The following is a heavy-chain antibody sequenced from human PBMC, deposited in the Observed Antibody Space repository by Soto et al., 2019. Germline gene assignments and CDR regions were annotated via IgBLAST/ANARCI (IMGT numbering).Heavy chain of an antibody. D-gene: IGHD5-18*01. J-gene: IGHJ6*02. Sequence: QVQLVQSGAEVKKHGASVKVSCKASGYTFTSYAMHWVRQAPGQRLEWMGWINAGNGNTKYSQKFQGRVTITRDTSASTAYMELSSLRSEDTAVYSCASLRHSTSSSYYAGMDVLGQGTTVSFSS. CDR2: INAGNGNT. V-gene: IGHV1-3*01. CDR3: ASLRHSTSSSYYAGMDV. CDR1: GYTFTSYA.